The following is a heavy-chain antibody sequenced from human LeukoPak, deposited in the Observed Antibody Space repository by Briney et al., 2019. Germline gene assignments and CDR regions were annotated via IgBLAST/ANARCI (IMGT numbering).Heavy chain of an antibody. J-gene: IGHJ6*02. CDR1: GFTFSSYS. V-gene: IGHV3-30*18. D-gene: IGHD3/OR15-3a*01. CDR3: AKEKASVDYYYYYGMDV. Sequence: GRSLRLSCAASGFTFSSYSMHWVRQAPGKGLEWVAVISYDGSNKYYADSVKGRFTISRDNSKNTLYLQMNSLRAEDTAVYYCAKEKASVDYYYYYGMDVWGQGTTVTVSS. CDR2: ISYDGSNK.